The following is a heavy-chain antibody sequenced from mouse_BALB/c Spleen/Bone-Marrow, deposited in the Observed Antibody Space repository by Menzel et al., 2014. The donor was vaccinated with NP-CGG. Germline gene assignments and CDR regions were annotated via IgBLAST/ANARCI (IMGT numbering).Heavy chain of an antibody. J-gene: IGHJ4*01. D-gene: IGHD2-4*01. CDR2: IDPYNGGT. Sequence: EVKLVESGPELVKPGASVKVSKASGYSFTDYNMYWVKQSHGKSLEWIGYIDPYNGGTSYNQKFKGKATLTVDKSSSTAFMHLNSLTSEDSAVYYCSRWDYANAMDYWGQGTSVTVSS. CDR1: GYSFTDYN. V-gene: IGHV1S135*01. CDR3: SRWDYANAMDY.